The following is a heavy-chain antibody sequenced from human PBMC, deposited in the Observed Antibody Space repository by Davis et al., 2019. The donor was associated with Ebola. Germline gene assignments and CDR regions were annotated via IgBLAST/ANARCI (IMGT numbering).Heavy chain of an antibody. Sequence: GESLKISCAASGFTFSKYWMSWVRQAPGKGLEWVANIMQAGSEKYYVDSVKGRFTISRDNAKNSLYLQMNSLRAEDTALYYCAKDYCSSTSCFFDYWGQGTLVTVSS. J-gene: IGHJ4*02. V-gene: IGHV3-7*03. CDR1: GFTFSKYW. CDR3: AKDYCSSTSCFFDY. CDR2: IMQAGSEK. D-gene: IGHD2-2*01.